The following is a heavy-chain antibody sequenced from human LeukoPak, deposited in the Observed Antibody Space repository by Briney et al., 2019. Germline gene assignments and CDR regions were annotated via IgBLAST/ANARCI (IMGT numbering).Heavy chain of an antibody. Sequence: PSETLSLTCTVSGGSISSSSYYWGWIRQPPGKGLEWIGSIYYSGSTYYNPSLKSRVTISVDTSKNQFSLKLSSVTAADTAVYYCARDPNSSGFYFWGQGTLVTVSS. CDR2: IYYSGST. D-gene: IGHD6-19*01. CDR3: ARDPNSSGFYF. J-gene: IGHJ4*02. V-gene: IGHV4-39*07. CDR1: GGSISSSSYY.